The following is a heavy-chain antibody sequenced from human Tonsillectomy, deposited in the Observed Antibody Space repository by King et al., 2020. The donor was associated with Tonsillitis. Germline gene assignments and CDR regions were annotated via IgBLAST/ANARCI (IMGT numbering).Heavy chain of an antibody. CDR1: GFTFGDYG. Sequence: VQLVESGGGVVRPGGSLRLSCSASGFTFGDYGMSWVRQVPGKGLEWVSGINWNGGRTAYADSVKGRFTISRDKNSLYLQMNSLRAEDTALYYCARDTLDAGYTSSWYTAYFQHWGPGTPVTVSS. CDR3: ARDTLDAGYTSSWYTAYFQH. J-gene: IGHJ1*01. D-gene: IGHD6-13*01. V-gene: IGHV3-20*04. CDR2: INWNGGRT.